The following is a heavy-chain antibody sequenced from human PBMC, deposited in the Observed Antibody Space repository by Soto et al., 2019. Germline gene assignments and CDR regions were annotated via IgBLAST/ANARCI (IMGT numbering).Heavy chain of an antibody. V-gene: IGHV4-59*08. CDR2: IHSGST. CDR1: GGSISSDY. D-gene: IGHD3-10*01. J-gene: IGHJ4*02. CDR3: ARNEGSRSTDY. Sequence: SETLSLTCTVSGGSISSDYWNWIRQPPGKGLEWIGYIHSGSTTYSASLRSRVTISVDTSKNQFSLKLSSVTAADKAVYFCARNEGSRSTDYWGQGTLVSVSS.